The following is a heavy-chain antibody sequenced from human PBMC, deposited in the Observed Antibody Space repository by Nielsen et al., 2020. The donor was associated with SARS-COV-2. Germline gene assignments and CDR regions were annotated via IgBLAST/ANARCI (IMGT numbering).Heavy chain of an antibody. Sequence: GESLKISCAASGFGFSSYGMHWVRQAPGKGLEWVTFISYDGTYKYYGDSVRGRFTTSRDTSKNTLYLQMDTLRVEDTAVYYCAKPITSSWYMDYYYAMDVWGQGTSVTVSS. J-gene: IGHJ6*02. CDR2: ISYDGTYK. D-gene: IGHD6-13*01. V-gene: IGHV3-30*18. CDR3: AKPITSSWYMDYYYAMDV. CDR1: GFGFSSYG.